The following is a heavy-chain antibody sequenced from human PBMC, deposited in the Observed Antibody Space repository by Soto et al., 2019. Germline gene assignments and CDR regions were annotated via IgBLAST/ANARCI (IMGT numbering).Heavy chain of an antibody. CDR2: ISYDGSNE. Sequence: QVQLVESGGGVVQPGRSLRLSCAASGFTFSTYGMHWVRQAPGKGLEWVAVISYDGSNEYYADSVKGRFTISRDNSKNTLYLQMNSLRDEDTAVYYCAKDLILYRKEATNSWDYWGRGTLVTVSS. D-gene: IGHD2-15*01. J-gene: IGHJ4*02. V-gene: IGHV3-30*18. CDR3: AKDLILYRKEATNSWDY. CDR1: GFTFSTYG.